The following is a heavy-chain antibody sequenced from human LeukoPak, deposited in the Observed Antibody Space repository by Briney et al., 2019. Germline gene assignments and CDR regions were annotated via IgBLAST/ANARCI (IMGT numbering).Heavy chain of an antibody. V-gene: IGHV3-30*18. CDR1: GFTFSSYG. CDR3: AKAPISGGWYYYVDS. J-gene: IGHJ4*02. Sequence: GGSLRLSCAASGFTFSSYGMHWVRQAPGKGLEWVAVISYDGSNKYYADSVKGRFTISRDNSKNTLYLQMNSQRAEDTAVFYCAKAPISGGWYYYVDSWGQGTLVTVSS. D-gene: IGHD6-19*01. CDR2: ISYDGSNK.